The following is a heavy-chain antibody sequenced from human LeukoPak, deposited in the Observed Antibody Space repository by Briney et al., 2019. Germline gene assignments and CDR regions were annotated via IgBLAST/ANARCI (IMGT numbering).Heavy chain of an antibody. CDR3: ARDKIVGATHFDY. CDR2: IQQDGSEK. Sequence: PGGSLRLSCAASEFTLTNAWMSWVRQAPGKGLEWVANIQQDGSEKYYVDSVKGRFTISRDNAKNSLYLQMNSLRAEDTAVYYCARDKIVGATHFDYWGQGTLVTVSS. CDR1: EFTLTNAW. V-gene: IGHV3-7*01. D-gene: IGHD1-26*01. J-gene: IGHJ4*02.